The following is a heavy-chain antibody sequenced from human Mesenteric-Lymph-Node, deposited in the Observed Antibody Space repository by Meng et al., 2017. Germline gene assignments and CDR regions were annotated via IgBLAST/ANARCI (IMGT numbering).Heavy chain of an antibody. CDR3: ARNPVLRYFDWLPNYYYGMDV. V-gene: IGHV1-69*06. J-gene: IGHJ6*02. CDR1: GGTFSSYA. CDR2: IIPIFGTA. Sequence: SVKVSCKASGGTFSSYAISWVRQAPGQGLEWMGGIIPIFGTANYAQKFQGRVTITADKSTSTAYMELSSLRSEDTAVYYCARNPVLRYFDWLPNYYYGMDVWGQGTTVTVSS. D-gene: IGHD3-9*01.